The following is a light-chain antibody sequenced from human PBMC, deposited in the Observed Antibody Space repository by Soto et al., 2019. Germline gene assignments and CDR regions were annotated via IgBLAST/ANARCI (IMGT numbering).Light chain of an antibody. CDR1: QSVSSY. V-gene: IGKV3-15*01. CDR3: QQYIRWPLT. J-gene: IGKJ4*01. CDR2: GAS. Sequence: ELVLTQSPATLSLSPGERATLSCRASQSVSSYLAWYQQKPGQAPRLLIYGASTRATGIPARFSGSGSGTEFTLTISSLQSEDFAVYYCQQYIRWPLTFGGGTKVDI.